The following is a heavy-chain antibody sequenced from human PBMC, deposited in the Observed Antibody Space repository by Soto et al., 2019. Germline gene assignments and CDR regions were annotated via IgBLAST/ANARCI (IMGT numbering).Heavy chain of an antibody. V-gene: IGHV3-33*01. CDR1: GFTFNTYG. J-gene: IGHJ4*02. CDR3: ARDYNHYFDY. D-gene: IGHD3-10*01. Sequence: QVQLVESGGGVVQPGRSLRLSCAASGFTFNTYGIHWVRQAPGKGLEWVAVIWYDGSKKYYADSVKGRFTISRDNSKNTLYLQMNSLRAEDTAVYYCARDYNHYFDYWGQGTLVTASS. CDR2: IWYDGSKK.